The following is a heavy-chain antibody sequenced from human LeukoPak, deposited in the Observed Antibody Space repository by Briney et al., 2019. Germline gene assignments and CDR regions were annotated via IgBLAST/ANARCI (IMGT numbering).Heavy chain of an antibody. V-gene: IGHV3-30*18. CDR2: ISYDGSNK. D-gene: IGHD2-8*02. Sequence: LTGGSLRLSCAASGFTFSSYGMHWVRQAPGKGLEWVAVISYDGSNKYYADSVKGRFTISRDNSKNTLYLQMNSLRAEDTAVYYCAKERLIVLGPVDVWGKGTTVTVSS. CDR3: AKERLIVLGPVDV. CDR1: GFTFSSYG. J-gene: IGHJ6*04.